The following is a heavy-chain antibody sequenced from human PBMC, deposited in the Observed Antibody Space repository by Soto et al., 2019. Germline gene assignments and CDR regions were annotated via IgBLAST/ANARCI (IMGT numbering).Heavy chain of an antibody. D-gene: IGHD2-21*02. Sequence: GGSLRLSCAASGFTFSNSGMHWVRQTPGKGLEWVALVSFDGTNQYYADSVKGRFTISRGNFKNTLFLQMHSLRAEDTALYYCARTLHGDSTGAFDYWGLGTLVTVSS. J-gene: IGHJ4*02. CDR1: GFTFSNSG. CDR2: VSFDGTNQ. V-gene: IGHV3-30*03. CDR3: ARTLHGDSTGAFDY.